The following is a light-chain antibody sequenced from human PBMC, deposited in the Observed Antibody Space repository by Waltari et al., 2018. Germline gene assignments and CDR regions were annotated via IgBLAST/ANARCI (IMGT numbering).Light chain of an antibody. V-gene: IGKV3-20*01. CDR3: QHYVRLPVT. J-gene: IGKJ1*01. CDR2: GAS. CDR1: QSVSRA. Sequence: ELVLTQSPGPLSLSPGERALFSCRVSQSVSRALAWYQQKPGQAPRLLIYGASNRATGIPDRFSGSGSGTDFSLTISRLEPEDFAVYYCQHYVRLPVTFGQGTKVEIK.